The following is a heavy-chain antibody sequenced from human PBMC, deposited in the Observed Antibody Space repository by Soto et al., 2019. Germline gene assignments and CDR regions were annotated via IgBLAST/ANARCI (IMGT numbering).Heavy chain of an antibody. CDR3: AKGGPSSQWFDP. CDR1: GGSISSGGFY. CDR2: IYYIGST. V-gene: IGHV4-61*08. J-gene: IGHJ5*02. Sequence: PSETLSLTCTVSGGSISSGGFYWSWIRQPPRKAPEWIGYIYYIGSTNYNPSLRSRVTISVDTSRNQFSLKMTSLTAADTAVYYCAKGGPSSQWFDPWGLGTLVTVPS. D-gene: IGHD6-13*01.